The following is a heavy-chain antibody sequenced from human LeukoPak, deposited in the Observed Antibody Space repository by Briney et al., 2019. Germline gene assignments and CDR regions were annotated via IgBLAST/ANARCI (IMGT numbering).Heavy chain of an antibody. V-gene: IGHV1-69*05. J-gene: IGHJ4*02. D-gene: IGHD3-22*01. CDR1: GGTFSSYA. CDR2: IIPIFGTA. Sequence: SVKVSCKASGGTFSSYAISWVRQAPGQGLEWRGRIIPIFGTANYAQKFQGRVTITTDESTSTAYMELSSLRSEDTAVYYCARVLSYYDSSGYPPFDWGQGTLVTVSS. CDR3: ARVLSYYDSSGYPPFD.